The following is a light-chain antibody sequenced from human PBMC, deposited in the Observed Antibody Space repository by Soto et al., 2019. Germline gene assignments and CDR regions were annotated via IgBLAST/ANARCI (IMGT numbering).Light chain of an antibody. CDR3: QQRYRSPYT. J-gene: IGKJ2*01. CDR2: AAS. V-gene: IGKV1-39*01. CDR1: QTISNF. Sequence: IQLTQSPSSLSASVGDTVTITCRAGQTISNFLNWYQHKPGKAPNLLIYAASSLLSGVPSRFSGSGSGTDVTLTIASLQPEDFATYYCQQRYRSPYTFGQGTKLEIK.